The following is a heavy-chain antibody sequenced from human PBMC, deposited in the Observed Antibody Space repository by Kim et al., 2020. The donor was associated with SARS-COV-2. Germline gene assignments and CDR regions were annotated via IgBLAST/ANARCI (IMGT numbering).Heavy chain of an antibody. CDR3: ARDLYYGSGSVILNY. D-gene: IGHD3-10*01. V-gene: IGHV3-33*05. J-gene: IGHJ4*02. CDR1: GFTFSSYG. Sequence: GGSLRLSCAASGFTFSSYGMHWVRQAPGKGLEWVAVISYGGSNKYYADSVKGRFTISRDNSKNTLYLQMNSLRAEDTAVYYCARDLYYGSGSVILNYWGQGTLVTVSS. CDR2: ISYGGSNK.